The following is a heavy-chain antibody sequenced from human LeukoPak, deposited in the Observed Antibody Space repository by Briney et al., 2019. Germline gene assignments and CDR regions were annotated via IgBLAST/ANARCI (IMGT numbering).Heavy chain of an antibody. J-gene: IGHJ4*02. Sequence: PGGPLRLSCAASGFTFSSYEMNWVRQAPGKGLEWVSYISSSGSTIYYADSVKGRFTISRDNAKNSLYLQMNSLRAEDTAVYYCARDLSSGYYTLFDYWGQGTLVTVSS. D-gene: IGHD3-22*01. CDR2: ISSSGSTI. V-gene: IGHV3-48*03. CDR1: GFTFSSYE. CDR3: ARDLSSGYYTLFDY.